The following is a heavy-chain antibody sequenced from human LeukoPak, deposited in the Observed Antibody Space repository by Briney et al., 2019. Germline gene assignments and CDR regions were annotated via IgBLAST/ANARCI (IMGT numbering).Heavy chain of an antibody. CDR1: GGSISSGSYY. CDR2: IYYSGST. V-gene: IGHV4-39*07. J-gene: IGHJ3*02. Sequence: PSETLSLTCTVSGGSISSGSYYWGWIRQPPGKGLEWIGSIYYSGSTYYIPSLKSRVTISVDTSKNQFSLKLSSVTAADTAVYYCARVKGGARYCSGGSCYPRAFDIWGQGTMVTVSS. D-gene: IGHD2-15*01. CDR3: ARVKGGARYCSGGSCYPRAFDI.